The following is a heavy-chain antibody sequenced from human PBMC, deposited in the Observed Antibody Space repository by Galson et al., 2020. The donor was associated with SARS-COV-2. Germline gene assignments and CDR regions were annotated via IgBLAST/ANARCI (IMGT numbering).Heavy chain of an antibody. V-gene: IGHV5-10-1*01. Sequence: KIGESLKISCKGSGYKFTSYLINWVRQMPGKGLEWMGRIDPSDSYTNYSPSFQGHVTISADKSVSTAYLQWSSLKASDTAMYYCASGGIKSHCSSTSCHGYYYGMDVWGPGTTVTVSS. CDR1: GYKFTSYL. CDR2: IDPSDSYT. D-gene: IGHD2-2*01. J-gene: IGHJ6*02. CDR3: ASGGIKSHCSSTSCHGYYYGMDV.